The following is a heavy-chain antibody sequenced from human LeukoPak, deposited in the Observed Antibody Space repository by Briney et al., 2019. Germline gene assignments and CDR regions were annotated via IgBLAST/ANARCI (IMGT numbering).Heavy chain of an antibody. J-gene: IGHJ4*02. Sequence: PGGSLRLSCAASGFTFSSYEMNWVRQAPGKGLEWVSYISSSSSYIYYADSVKGRFTISRDNAKNSLHLQMNSLRAEDTAVYYCTRDPSEATHPYYFDYWGQGTLVTVSS. CDR3: TRDPSEATHPYYFDY. V-gene: IGHV3-21*05. CDR2: ISSSSSYI. D-gene: IGHD6-25*01. CDR1: GFTFSSYE.